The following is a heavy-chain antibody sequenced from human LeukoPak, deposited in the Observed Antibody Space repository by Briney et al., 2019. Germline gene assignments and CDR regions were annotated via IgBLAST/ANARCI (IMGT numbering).Heavy chain of an antibody. J-gene: IGHJ4*02. D-gene: IGHD1-26*01. CDR2: ISTSSSYI. V-gene: IGHV3-21*01. Sequence: GGSLRLSCAASGFTFSSYSMNWVRQAPGKGLEWVSSISTSSSYIYYADSVKGRFTISRDNARNSLYLQMNSLRAEDTAVYYCARGGVGVTLISWSDYWGQGTLVTVSS. CDR1: GFTFSSYS. CDR3: ARGGVGVTLISWSDY.